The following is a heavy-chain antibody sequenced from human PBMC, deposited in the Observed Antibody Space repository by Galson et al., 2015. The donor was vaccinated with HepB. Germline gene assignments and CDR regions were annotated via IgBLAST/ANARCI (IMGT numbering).Heavy chain of an antibody. CDR3: AAVTMVRGVIEAVDY. CDR2: INAGNGST. CDR1: GYTFTSYA. V-gene: IGHV1-3*01. Sequence: SVKVSCKASGYTFTSYAMHWVRQAPGQRLEWMGWINAGNGSTKYSQKFQGRVTITRDTSASTAYMELSSLRSEDTAVYYCAAVTMVRGVIEAVDYWGQGTLVTVSS. D-gene: IGHD3-10*01. J-gene: IGHJ4*02.